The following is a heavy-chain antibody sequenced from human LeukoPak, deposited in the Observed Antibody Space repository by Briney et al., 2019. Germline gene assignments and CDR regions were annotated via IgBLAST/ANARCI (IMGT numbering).Heavy chain of an antibody. V-gene: IGHV4-38-2*02. CDR3: ARADYSSTWSHDYYYMDV. Sequence: PSETLSLTCTVSGYSISSGYYWGWIRQPPGKGLERIGSIYHSGSTYYNPSLKSRVTISVDTSKNQFSLKLSSVTAADTAVYYCARADYSSTWSHDYYYMDVWGKGTTVTVSS. CDR2: IYHSGST. J-gene: IGHJ6*03. D-gene: IGHD6-13*01. CDR1: GYSISSGYY.